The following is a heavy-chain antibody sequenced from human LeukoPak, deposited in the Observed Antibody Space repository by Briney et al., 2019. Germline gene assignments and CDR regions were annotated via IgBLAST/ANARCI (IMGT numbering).Heavy chain of an antibody. CDR3: ARDRDVDTAMVLFDP. V-gene: IGHV3-11*01. J-gene: IGHJ5*02. D-gene: IGHD5-18*01. Sequence: GGSLRLSRAASGFTFSDSYMSWIRQAPERGLEWVSYISSGGSTIYYAESVKGRFTISRDNAKNSLYLQMNSLRAEDTAVYYCARDRDVDTAMVLFDPWGQGTLVTVSS. CDR2: ISSGGSTI. CDR1: GFTFSDSY.